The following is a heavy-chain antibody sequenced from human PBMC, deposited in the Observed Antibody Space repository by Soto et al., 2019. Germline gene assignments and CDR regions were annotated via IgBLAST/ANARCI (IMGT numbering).Heavy chain of an antibody. V-gene: IGHV1-46*01. D-gene: IGHD3-10*01. CDR2: INPSGGST. CDR3: ASARRDGSGSTPRYYFDY. J-gene: IGHJ4*02. Sequence: QVQLVQSGAEVKKPGASVKVSCKASGYTFTSYYMHWVRQAPGQGLEWMGIINPSGGSTSYAQKFHGIVTMTRDTSTSTDYMKLSSLRSEATAVDYCASARRDGSGSTPRYYFDYWGQGTLVTVSS. CDR1: GYTFTSYY.